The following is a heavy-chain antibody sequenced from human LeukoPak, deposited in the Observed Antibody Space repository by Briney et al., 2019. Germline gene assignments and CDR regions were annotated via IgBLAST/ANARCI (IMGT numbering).Heavy chain of an antibody. CDR1: GFTFSSYA. D-gene: IGHD3-3*01. J-gene: IGHJ4*02. CDR3: AKSAGLYDFWSGYYFGY. V-gene: IGHV3-23*01. Sequence: GGSLRLSCAASGFTFSSYAMSWVRQAPGKGLEWVSAISGSGGSTYYADSVKGRFTISRDNSKNTLYLQMNSLRAEDTAVYYCAKSAGLYDFWSGYYFGYWGQGTLVTVSS. CDR2: ISGSGGST.